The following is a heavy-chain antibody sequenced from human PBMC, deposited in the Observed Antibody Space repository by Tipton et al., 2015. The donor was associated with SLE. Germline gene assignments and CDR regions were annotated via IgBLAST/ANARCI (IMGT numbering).Heavy chain of an antibody. V-gene: IGHV4-34*01. Sequence: TLSLTCTVYGESLSGHYWVWIRQPPGKGLEWIGDINHSGRIDYNPSLMSRVTISEATSKNQFSLTLTSVTAAATGVYYCARGVAIYWITYYDYYMDVWGKGTTVTVSS. J-gene: IGHJ6*03. CDR2: INHSGRI. CDR3: ARGVAIYWITYYDYYMDV. CDR1: GESLSGHY. D-gene: IGHD2-2*03.